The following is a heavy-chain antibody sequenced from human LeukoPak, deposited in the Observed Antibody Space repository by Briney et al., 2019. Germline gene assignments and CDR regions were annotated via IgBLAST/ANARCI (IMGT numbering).Heavy chain of an antibody. Sequence: ASVKVSCKASGGTFSNYAISWVRQAPGQGPEWMGGIIPLFGTANYAQKFQGRVTITADESTSTAYMELSSLRSEDTAVYYCARDSSEFRSLTPHWGQGTLVTVSS. V-gene: IGHV1-69*13. D-gene: IGHD2-15*01. J-gene: IGHJ1*01. CDR1: GGTFSNYA. CDR2: IIPLFGTA. CDR3: ARDSSEFRSLTPH.